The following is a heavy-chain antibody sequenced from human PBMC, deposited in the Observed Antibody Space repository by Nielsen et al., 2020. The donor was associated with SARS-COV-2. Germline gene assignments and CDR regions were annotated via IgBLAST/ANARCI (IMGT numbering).Heavy chain of an antibody. CDR3: ARRSSGWYGEWGYYYGMDV. V-gene: IGHV4-4*02. CDR1: GGSISSSNW. D-gene: IGHD6-19*01. CDR2: IYHSGST. J-gene: IGHJ6*02. Sequence: SETLSLTCAVSGGSISSSNWWSWVRQPPGKGLEWIGEIYHSGSTNYNPSLKSRVTISVDKSKNQFSLKLSSVTAADTAVYYCARRSSGWYGEWGYYYGMDVWGQGTTVTVSS.